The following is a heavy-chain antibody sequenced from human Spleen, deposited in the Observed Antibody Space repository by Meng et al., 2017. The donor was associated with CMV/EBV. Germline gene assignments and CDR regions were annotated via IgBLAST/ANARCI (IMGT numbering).Heavy chain of an antibody. CDR3: ARDPVVPAAMESFWFDP. V-gene: IGHV3-30*04. CDR2: ISYDGSDK. D-gene: IGHD2-2*01. CDR1: FTFSSHA. Sequence: FTFSSHAMPWVRQAPGKGLEWVAVISYDGSDKYYADSVKGRFTISRDNSKNTLYLQMNSLRAEDTAVYYCARDPVVPAAMESFWFDPWGQGTLVTVSS. J-gene: IGHJ5*02.